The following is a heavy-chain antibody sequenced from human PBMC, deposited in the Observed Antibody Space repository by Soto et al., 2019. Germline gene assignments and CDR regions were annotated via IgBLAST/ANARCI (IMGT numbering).Heavy chain of an antibody. CDR3: ARTLEHCTNGVCYEYNWFDP. Sequence: GASVKVSCKASGGTFSSYAISWVRQAPGQGLEWMGGIIPIFGTANYAQKFQGRVTITADKSTSTAYMELSSLRSEDTAVYYCARTLEHCTNGVCYEYNWFDPWGQGTQVTVSS. V-gene: IGHV1-69*06. J-gene: IGHJ5*02. CDR2: IIPIFGTA. D-gene: IGHD2-8*01. CDR1: GGTFSSYA.